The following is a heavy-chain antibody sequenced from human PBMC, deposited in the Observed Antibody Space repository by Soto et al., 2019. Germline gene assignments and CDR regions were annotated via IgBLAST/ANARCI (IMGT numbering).Heavy chain of an antibody. CDR3: APGGSSIADAFDI. D-gene: IGHD1-26*01. Sequence: QVQLVESGGGVVQPGRSLRLSCAASGFTFSSYGMHWVRQAPGKGLEWVAVISYDGSNKYYADSVKGRFTISRDNSKNTLYLQMNSLRAEDTTVYYCAPGGSSIADAFDIWGQGTMVTVSS. V-gene: IGHV3-30*03. CDR2: ISYDGSNK. J-gene: IGHJ3*02. CDR1: GFTFSSYG.